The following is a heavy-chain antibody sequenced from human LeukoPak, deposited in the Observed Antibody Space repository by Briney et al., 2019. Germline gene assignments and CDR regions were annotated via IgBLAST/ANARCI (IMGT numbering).Heavy chain of an antibody. Sequence: SETLSLTCAVYGGSFSGYYWSWIRQPPGKGLEWIGEINHSGSTNYNPSLKSRVTISVDTSKNQFSLKLSSVTAADTAVYYCASVRIAVAGQRTQLFDHWGQGTLVTVSS. V-gene: IGHV4-34*01. J-gene: IGHJ4*02. CDR3: ASVRIAVAGQRTQLFDH. CDR1: GGSFSGYY. CDR2: INHSGST. D-gene: IGHD6-19*01.